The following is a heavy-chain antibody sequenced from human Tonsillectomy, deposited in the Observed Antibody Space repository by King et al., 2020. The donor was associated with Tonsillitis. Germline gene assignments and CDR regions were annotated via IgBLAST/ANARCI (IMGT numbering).Heavy chain of an antibody. Sequence: VQLVESGAEVKKPGASLKVSCKTSEYTFTDYYIHWVRQAPGQGLEWMGWVNPNSGGTNYAQNFQGRVTMTSDTSISTAYMELSRLRSDDTAVYYCSGETLAFDCWGQGTLVTVSS. V-gene: IGHV1-2*02. J-gene: IGHJ4*02. CDR1: EYTFTDYY. CDR3: SGETLAFDC. CDR2: VNPNSGGT.